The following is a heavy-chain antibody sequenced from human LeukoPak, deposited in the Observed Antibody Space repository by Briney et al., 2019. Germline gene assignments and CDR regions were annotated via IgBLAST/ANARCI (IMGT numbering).Heavy chain of an antibody. CDR2: INSDGSST. Sequence: GCLRLSCAASGFTFRSYWMYWVRQAPGKGLVWVSRINSDGSSTSYADSVKGRFTISRDNAKNTLYLHMNSLRAEDTAVYYCVVANCGGDCSHWGQGTLVTVPS. J-gene: IGHJ4*02. D-gene: IGHD2-21*02. CDR3: VVANCGGDCSH. CDR1: GFTFRSYW. V-gene: IGHV3-74*01.